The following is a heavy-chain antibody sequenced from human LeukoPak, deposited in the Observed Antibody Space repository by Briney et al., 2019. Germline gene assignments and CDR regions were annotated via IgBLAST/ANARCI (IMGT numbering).Heavy chain of an antibody. D-gene: IGHD3-10*01. J-gene: IGHJ6*03. V-gene: IGHV1-18*01. CDR1: GGTFSSYA. CDR3: AGGAALYGSGSPYYYYYYMDV. Sequence: ASVKVSRTASGGTFSSYAISWVRQAPGPGLEWMGWFSAYNGNTNYAQKLQGRVTMTTDTSTSTANMELRSLRSDDAAVYYCAGGAALYGSGSPYYYYYYMDVWGKGTTVTIAS. CDR2: FSAYNGNT.